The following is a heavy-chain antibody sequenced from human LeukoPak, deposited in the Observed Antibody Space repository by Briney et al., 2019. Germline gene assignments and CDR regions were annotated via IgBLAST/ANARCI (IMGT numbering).Heavy chain of an antibody. CDR1: GGSISSGDYY. D-gene: IGHD6-19*01. Sequence: SSETLSLTCTVSGGSISSGDYYWSWIRQPPGRGLEWIGEINHSGSTNYNPSLKSRVTISVDTSKNQFSLKLSSVTAADTAVYYCARSGWYDYWGQGTLVTVSS. J-gene: IGHJ4*02. CDR3: ARSGWYDY. CDR2: INHSGST. V-gene: IGHV4-39*07.